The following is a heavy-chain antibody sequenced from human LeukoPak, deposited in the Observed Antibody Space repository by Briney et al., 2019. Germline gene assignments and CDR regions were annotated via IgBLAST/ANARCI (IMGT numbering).Heavy chain of an antibody. D-gene: IGHD6-13*01. Sequence: DPSETLSLTCTVSGGSISSSSYYWGWIRQPPGKGLEWIGYIYYSGSTYYNPSLKSRVTISVDTSKNQFSLKLSSVTAADTAVYYCARVSAAAKYWFDPWGQGTLVTVSS. V-gene: IGHV4-30-4*08. J-gene: IGHJ5*02. CDR3: ARVSAAAKYWFDP. CDR1: GGSISSSSYY. CDR2: IYYSGST.